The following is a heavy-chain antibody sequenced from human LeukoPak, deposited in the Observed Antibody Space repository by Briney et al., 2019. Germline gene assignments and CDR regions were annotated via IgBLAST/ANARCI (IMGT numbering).Heavy chain of an antibody. CDR1: GFTFSSYG. CDR3: AKKWSGDYDSSGVNGAFDI. CDR2: IRYHGSDK. Sequence: GGSLRLSCAASGFTFSSYGMHWVRQAPGKGLEWVAFIRYHGSDKYYADSVKDRFTISRDNSKNTLYLQMNSLRAEDTAVYYCAKKWSGDYDSSGVNGAFDIWGQGTMVTVSS. V-gene: IGHV3-30*02. D-gene: IGHD3-22*01. J-gene: IGHJ3*02.